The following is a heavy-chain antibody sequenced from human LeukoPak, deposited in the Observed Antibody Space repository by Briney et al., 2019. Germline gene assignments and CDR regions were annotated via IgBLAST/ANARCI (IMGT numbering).Heavy chain of an antibody. D-gene: IGHD6-13*01. V-gene: IGHV4-39*01. CDR2: IYYSGST. Sequence: SETLSLTCTVSGGSISSSSYYWGWICQPPGKGLEWIGSIYYSGSTYYNPSLKSRVTISVDTSKNQFSLKLSYCARRYSSSWRGYFQHWGQGTLVTVSS. J-gene: IGHJ1*01. CDR1: GGSISSSSYY. CDR3: YFQH.